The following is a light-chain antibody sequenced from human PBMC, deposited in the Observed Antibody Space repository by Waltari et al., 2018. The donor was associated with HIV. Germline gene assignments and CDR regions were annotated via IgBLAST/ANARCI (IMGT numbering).Light chain of an antibody. CDR3: QQYNNWPRALT. J-gene: IGKJ4*01. V-gene: IGKV3-15*01. CDR2: DAS. CDR1: QSVGTN. Sequence: IVMTQSPATLSVSPGERATLSCRASQSVGTNLAWYQQKRGQAPRLLIYDASTRATGIPARFSGSGSGTEFTLTIGSLQSEDFVVYYCQQYNNWPRALTFGGGTKVEIK.